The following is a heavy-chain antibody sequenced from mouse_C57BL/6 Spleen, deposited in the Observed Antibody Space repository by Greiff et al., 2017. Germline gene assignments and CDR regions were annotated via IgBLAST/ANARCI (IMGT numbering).Heavy chain of an antibody. Sequence: EVQLKESGPGMVKPSQSLSLTCTVTGYSITSGYDWHWIRHFPGNKLEWMGYISYSGSTNYNPSLKSRISITHDTSKNHFFLKLNSVTTEDTATYYCARSNYDYAAWFAYWGQGTLVTVSA. J-gene: IGHJ3*01. V-gene: IGHV3-1*01. CDR2: ISYSGST. D-gene: IGHD2-4*01. CDR3: ARSNYDYAAWFAY. CDR1: GYSITSGYD.